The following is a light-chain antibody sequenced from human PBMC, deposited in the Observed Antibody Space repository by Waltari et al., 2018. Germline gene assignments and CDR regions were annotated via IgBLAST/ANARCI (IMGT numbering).Light chain of an antibody. J-gene: IGLJ2*01. Sequence: SVLTQPPSASGTPGQRVTISCSGSSSNIGSNYVYWYQQLPGPAPNLRIYRNNQRPSGVPDRFSGSKSGTSASLAISGLRSEDEADYYCAAWDDSLSGVLFGGGTKLTV. V-gene: IGLV1-47*01. CDR3: AAWDDSLSGVL. CDR2: RNN. CDR1: SSNIGSNY.